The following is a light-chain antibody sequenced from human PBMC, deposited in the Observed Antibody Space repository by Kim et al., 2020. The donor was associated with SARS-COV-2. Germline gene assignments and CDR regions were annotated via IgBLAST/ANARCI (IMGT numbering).Light chain of an antibody. J-gene: IGLJ3*02. V-gene: IGLV2-8*01. Sequence: QSALTQPPSASGSPGQSVTISCTGTSSDVGAYNYVSWYQQHPGKAPKLMISDVSKRPSGVPDRFSGSKSGNTASLSVSGLQAEDEADYYCCSYAGSNWVFGGGTQLTVL. CDR2: DVS. CDR1: SSDVGAYNY. CDR3: CSYAGSNWV.